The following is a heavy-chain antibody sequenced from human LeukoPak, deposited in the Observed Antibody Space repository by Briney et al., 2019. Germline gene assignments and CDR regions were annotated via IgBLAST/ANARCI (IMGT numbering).Heavy chain of an antibody. J-gene: IGHJ4*02. D-gene: IGHD1-26*01. Sequence: PSETLSLTCTVSGGSISSYYWSWIRQPPGKGLEWTGYIYYSGSTNYNPSLKSRVTISVDTSKNQFSLKLSSVTAADTAVYYCAALVGATVSYWGQGTLVTVSS. CDR3: AALVGATVSY. V-gene: IGHV4-59*01. CDR2: IYYSGST. CDR1: GGSISSYY.